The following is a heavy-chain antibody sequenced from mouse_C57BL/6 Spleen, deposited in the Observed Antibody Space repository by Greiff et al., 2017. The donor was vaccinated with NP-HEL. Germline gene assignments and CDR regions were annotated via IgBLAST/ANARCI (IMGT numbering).Heavy chain of an antibody. Sequence: EVHLVESEGGLVQPGSSMKLSCTASGFTFSDYYMAWVRQVPEKGLEWVANINYDGSSTYYLDSLKSRFIISRDNAKNILYLQMSSLKSEDTATYYCARGGNYYSNYEGFAYWGQGTLVTVSA. CDR3: ARGGNYYSNYEGFAY. J-gene: IGHJ3*01. D-gene: IGHD2-5*01. CDR1: GFTFSDYY. V-gene: IGHV5-16*01. CDR2: INYDGSST.